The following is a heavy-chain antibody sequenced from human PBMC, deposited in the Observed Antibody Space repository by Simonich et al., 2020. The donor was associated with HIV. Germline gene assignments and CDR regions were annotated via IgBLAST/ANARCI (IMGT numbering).Heavy chain of an antibody. V-gene: IGHV1-2*02. D-gene: IGHD1-26*01. J-gene: IGHJ3*02. CDR2: INPTSGDT. CDR3: ARDSDTTEIGLGPLKGGFDI. CDR1: GYTFTGYY. Sequence: VQLVQSGAEVKKPGASVKVSCKASGYTFTGYYLHWVRQAPGQGLEVMCRINPTSGDTNYAQKFQGRVTMTGDTAISTVDMELSRLRSDDTAVYYCARDSDTTEIGLGPLKGGFDIWGQGPMVTVSS.